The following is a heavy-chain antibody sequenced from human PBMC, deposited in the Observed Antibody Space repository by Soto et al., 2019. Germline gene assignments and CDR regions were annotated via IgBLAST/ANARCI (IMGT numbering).Heavy chain of an antibody. J-gene: IGHJ4*02. D-gene: IGHD3-3*01. V-gene: IGHV3-9*01. CDR3: AKDWRSQYDFWSGYQIDY. CDR2: ISWNSGSI. Sequence: GGSLRLSCAASGFTFDDYAMHWVRQAPGKGLEWVSGISWNSGSIGYADPVKGRFTISRDNAKNSLYLQMNSLRAEDTALYYCAKDWRSQYDFWSGYQIDYWGQGTLVTVSS. CDR1: GFTFDDYA.